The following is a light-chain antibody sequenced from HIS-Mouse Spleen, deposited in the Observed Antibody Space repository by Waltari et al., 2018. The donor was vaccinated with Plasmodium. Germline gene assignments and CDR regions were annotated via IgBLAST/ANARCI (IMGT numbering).Light chain of an antibody. Sequence: QSALTQPRPVSGSPAQSVPLSCTGTRSDVGGYNYFSWYQQHPGKAPKLMIYDVSKRPSGVPDRFSGSKSGNTASLTISGLQAEDEADYYCCSYAGSYTLVFGGGTKLTVL. CDR1: RSDVGGYNY. CDR2: DVS. V-gene: IGLV2-11*01. CDR3: CSYAGSYTLV. J-gene: IGLJ2*01.